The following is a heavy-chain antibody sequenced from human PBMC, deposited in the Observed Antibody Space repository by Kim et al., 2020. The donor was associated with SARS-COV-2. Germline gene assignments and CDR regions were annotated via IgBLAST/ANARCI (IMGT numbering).Heavy chain of an antibody. J-gene: IGHJ6*02. CDR1: GFTVSSNY. V-gene: IGHV3-53*01. Sequence: GGSLRLSCAASGFTVSSNYMSWVRQAPGKGLEWVSVIYSGGSTYYADSVKGRFTISRDNSKNTLYLQMNSLRAEDTAVYYCARDTPGWDYYYGMDVWGQGTTVTVSS. D-gene: IGHD1-1*01. CDR2: IYSGGST. CDR3: ARDTPGWDYYYGMDV.